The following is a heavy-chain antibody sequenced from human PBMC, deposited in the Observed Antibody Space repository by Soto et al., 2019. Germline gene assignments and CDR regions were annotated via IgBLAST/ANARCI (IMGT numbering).Heavy chain of an antibody. CDR1: GYSLTELS. V-gene: IGHV1-24*01. D-gene: IGHD3-22*01. CDR2: FDPEDGET. J-gene: IGHJ4*02. Sequence: ASVKVSSKVSGYSLTELSMHWVRQAPGKGLEWMGGFDPEDGETVYEQKFQSRVTMTEDTSTDTAYMELSTLRSEDTAVYYCATEPRDNYYHRNGDRRGGEYWGQGTLVTVSS. CDR3: ATEPRDNYYHRNGDRRGGEY.